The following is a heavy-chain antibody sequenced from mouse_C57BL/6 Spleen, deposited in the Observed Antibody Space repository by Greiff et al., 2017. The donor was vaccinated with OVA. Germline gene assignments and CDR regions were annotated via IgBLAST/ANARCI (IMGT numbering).Heavy chain of an antibody. CDR1: GYAFSSSW. V-gene: IGHV1-82*01. CDR3: ARSGVGPYFDY. D-gene: IGHD4-1*01. J-gene: IGHJ2*01. Sequence: QVQLQQSGPELVKPGASVKISCKASGYAFSSSWMNWVKQRPGKGLEWIGRIYPGDGDTNYNGKFKGKATLTADKSSSTAYMQLSSLTSEDSAVYFCARSGVGPYFDYWGQGTTLTVSS. CDR2: IYPGDGDT.